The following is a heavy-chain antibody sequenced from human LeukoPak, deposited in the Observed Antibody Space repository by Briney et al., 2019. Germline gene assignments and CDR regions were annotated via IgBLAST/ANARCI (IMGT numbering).Heavy chain of an antibody. CDR2: IYYSGST. D-gene: IGHD1-14*01. CDR1: GGSISSYY. V-gene: IGHV4-59*01. J-gene: IGHJ4*02. CDR3: ARDLIGTGDY. Sequence: SETLSLTCTVSGGSISSYYWSWIRQPPGKGLEWIGHIYYSGSTNYNPSLKSRVTISIDTSKNQFSLRLSSVTAADTAVYYCARDLIGTGDYWGQGTLVTVSS.